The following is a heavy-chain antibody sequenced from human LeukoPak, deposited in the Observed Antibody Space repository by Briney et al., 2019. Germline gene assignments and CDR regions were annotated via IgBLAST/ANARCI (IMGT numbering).Heavy chain of an antibody. CDR3: ARDNWGFDI. J-gene: IGHJ3*02. V-gene: IGHV3-7*04. D-gene: IGHD7-27*01. CDR2: INLDGSEK. Sequence: GGSLRLSCAGSGFSFCGYWLNWLRQAPGRGLVGVASINLDGSEKYSVDSVKGRFTISRDNAKNSLYLQMNSLRAEDTAVYYCARDNWGFDIWGQGTMVTVPS. CDR1: GFSFCGYW.